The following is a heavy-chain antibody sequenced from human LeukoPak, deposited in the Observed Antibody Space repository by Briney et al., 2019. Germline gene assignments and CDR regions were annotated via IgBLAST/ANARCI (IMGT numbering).Heavy chain of an antibody. V-gene: IGHV3-49*03. J-gene: IGHJ4*02. Sequence: GGSLRLSCTASGFTFGDYAMSWFRQAPGKGLEWVGFIRSKAYGGTTEYAASVKGRFTISRDDSKSIAYLQMNSLKTEDTAVYYCTRVDCSSTSCYIGDSEDDYWGQGTLVTVSS. CDR3: TRVDCSSTSCYIGDSEDDY. CDR2: IRSKAYGGTT. CDR1: GFTFGDYA. D-gene: IGHD2-2*02.